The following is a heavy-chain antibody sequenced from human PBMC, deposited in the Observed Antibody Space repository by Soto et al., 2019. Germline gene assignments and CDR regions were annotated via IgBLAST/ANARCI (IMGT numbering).Heavy chain of an antibody. CDR2: INHSGST. V-gene: IGHV4-34*01. J-gene: IGHJ5*02. D-gene: IGHD7-27*01. CDR3: AKGTWAPRFDP. Sequence: GKGLEWIGEINHSGSTNYNPSLKNRVTISVDTSKNQFSLKLSSVTAADSSVYLCAKGTWAPRFDPSGQRTLVSVPS.